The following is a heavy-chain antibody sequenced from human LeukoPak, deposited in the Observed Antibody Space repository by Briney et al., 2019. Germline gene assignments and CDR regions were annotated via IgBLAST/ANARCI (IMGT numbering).Heavy chain of an antibody. V-gene: IGHV3-64*01. J-gene: IGHJ4*02. Sequence: GGSLRLSCAASGFTFGAYSMHWVRQAPGKGLEYVSAIDGAGDNTFYANSVMGRFTISRDNSKNTLYLQMGILRPEDMAIYYCARGLRGYDYWGQGTLVTVSS. D-gene: IGHD6-25*01. CDR3: ARGLRGYDY. CDR2: IDGAGDNT. CDR1: GFTFGAYS.